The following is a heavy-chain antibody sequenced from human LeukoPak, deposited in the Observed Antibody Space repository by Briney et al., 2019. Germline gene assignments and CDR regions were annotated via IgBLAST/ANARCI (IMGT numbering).Heavy chain of an antibody. Sequence: PGGSLRLSCAASGFIFNNYVMQWVRQAPGKGLEWVALISSDGSNEFHADSVKGRFTISRDNSKNTLHLQMSSLRPEDTAVYFCARETFAGILGDHWGQGTLVFVSS. CDR2: ISSDGSNE. CDR1: GFIFNNYV. J-gene: IGHJ4*02. D-gene: IGHD6-13*01. V-gene: IGHV3-30-3*01. CDR3: ARETFAGILGDH.